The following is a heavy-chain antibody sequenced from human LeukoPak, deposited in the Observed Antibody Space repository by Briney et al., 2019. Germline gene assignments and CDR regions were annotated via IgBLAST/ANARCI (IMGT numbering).Heavy chain of an antibody. J-gene: IGHJ4*02. V-gene: IGHV3-21*01. CDR1: GFTFSSYS. D-gene: IGHD3-22*01. Sequence: GGSLRLSCAASGFTFSSYSMNWVRQAPGKGLEWVSSISSSSSYIYYADSVKGRFTISRDNAKNSLYLQMNSLRAEDTAVYYCARGQKTYYYDSSGCDYWGQGTLVTVSS. CDR3: ARGQKTYYYDSSGCDY. CDR2: ISSSSSYI.